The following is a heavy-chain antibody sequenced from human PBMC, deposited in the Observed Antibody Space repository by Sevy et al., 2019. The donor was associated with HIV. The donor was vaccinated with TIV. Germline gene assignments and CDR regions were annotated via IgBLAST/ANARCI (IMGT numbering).Heavy chain of an antibody. CDR3: ATDLNWANY. Sequence: GGSLRLSCAASGFTFNTYWMTWVRQAPGKGLESVANINPSASEKYYMDSVKGRFTISRDNAKNSLYLQMNSLRAEDTAVYYCATDLNWANYWGQGTLVTVSS. J-gene: IGHJ4*02. D-gene: IGHD7-27*01. V-gene: IGHV3-7*01. CDR2: INPSASEK. CDR1: GFTFNTYW.